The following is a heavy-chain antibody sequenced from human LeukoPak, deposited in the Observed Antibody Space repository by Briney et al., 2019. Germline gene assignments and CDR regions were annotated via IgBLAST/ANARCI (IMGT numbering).Heavy chain of an antibody. J-gene: IGHJ6*03. CDR3: AKDSGYSDYYMDV. D-gene: IGHD5-18*01. Sequence: GGSLRLSCAASGFTFSSYGMHWVRRAPGKGLEWVAFIRYDGSDKYYADSVKGRFTISRDNSKNTLYLQMNSLRAEDTAVYYCAKDSGYSDYYMDVWGKGTTFIVSS. V-gene: IGHV3-30*02. CDR2: IRYDGSDK. CDR1: GFTFSSYG.